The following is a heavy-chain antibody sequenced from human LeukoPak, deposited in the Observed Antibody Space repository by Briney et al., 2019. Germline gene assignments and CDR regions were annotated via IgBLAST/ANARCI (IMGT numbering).Heavy chain of an antibody. CDR1: GFTFSSYG. CDR2: IWYDGSNK. J-gene: IGHJ5*02. CDR3: AKDSDLSSSTWFDP. Sequence: QPGGSLRLSCAASGFTFSSYGMHWVRQAPGKGLEWVAVIWYDGSNKYYADPVKGRFTISRDNSKNTLYLQMNSLRAEDTAVYYCAKDSDLSSSTWFDPWGQGTLVTVSS. D-gene: IGHD6-6*01. V-gene: IGHV3-33*06.